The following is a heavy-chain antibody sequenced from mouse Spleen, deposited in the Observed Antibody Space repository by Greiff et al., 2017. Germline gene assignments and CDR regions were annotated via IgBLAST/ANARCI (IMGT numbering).Heavy chain of an antibody. Sequence: VQLKQSGPGLVKPSQSLSLTCSVTGYSITSGYYWNWIRQFPGNKLEWMGYISYDGSNNYNPSLKNRISITRDTSKNQFFLKLNSVTTEDTATYYCATGYGDCHWYFDVWGAGTTVTVSS. D-gene: IGHD2-13*01. CDR1: GYSITSGYY. V-gene: IGHV3-6*01. CDR2: ISYDGSN. J-gene: IGHJ1*01. CDR3: ATGYGDCHWYFDV.